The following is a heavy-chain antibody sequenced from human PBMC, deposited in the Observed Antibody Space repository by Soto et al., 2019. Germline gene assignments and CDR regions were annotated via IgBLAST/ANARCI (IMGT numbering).Heavy chain of an antibody. CDR3: ARTHYDFWSGYFALPAHYGMDV. D-gene: IGHD3-3*01. CDR2: ISGSGGST. Sequence: GGSLRLSCAASGFTFSSYAMSWVRQAPGKGPEWVSAISGSGGSTYYADSVKGRFTISRDNSKNTLYLQMNSLRAEDTAVYYCARTHYDFWSGYFALPAHYGMDVWGQGTTVTVSS. J-gene: IGHJ6*02. CDR1: GFTFSSYA. V-gene: IGHV3-23*01.